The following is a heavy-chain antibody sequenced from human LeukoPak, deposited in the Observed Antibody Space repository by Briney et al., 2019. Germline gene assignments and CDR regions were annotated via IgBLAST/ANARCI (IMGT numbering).Heavy chain of an antibody. CDR2: INSGGSST. CDR3: AGTSDY. J-gene: IGHJ4*02. CDR1: GFTFSSYW. V-gene: IGHV3-74*01. Sequence: GTLCLSCAASGFTFSSYWMHWVRQAPGKGLVWVSRINSGGSSTSYADSLTGRFTISSANAKNTLYLQMNTLRAEDTAVYSWAGTSDYWGQGTLVTVPS.